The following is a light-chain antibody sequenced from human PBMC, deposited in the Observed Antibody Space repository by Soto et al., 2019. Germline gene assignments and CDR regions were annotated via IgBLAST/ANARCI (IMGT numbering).Light chain of an antibody. V-gene: IGKV3-20*01. CDR2: GAS. J-gene: IGKJ1*01. CDR1: QFLSSY. CDR3: QQYDNSAWT. Sequence: EIVITQSPATLSVSPGERATLSCRASQFLSSYLAWYQQIPGQPPRLLIYGASSRATGITDRFSGSGSGTDFTLTISRLEPEDFAVYYCQQYDNSAWTFGQGTKVDIK.